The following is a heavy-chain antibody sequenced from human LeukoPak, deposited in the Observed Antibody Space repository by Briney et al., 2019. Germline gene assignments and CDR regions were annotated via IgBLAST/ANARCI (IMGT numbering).Heavy chain of an antibody. CDR2: ISWKSETI. CDR1: GFTFADYA. J-gene: IGHJ3*01. Sequence: GGSLRLSCAASGFTFADYAMHWVRQGPGKGLEWVSGISWKSETIAYADSVKGRFTISRDNAKKSLYLQMNSLRAEDTALYYCAKGGIATAPDAFDVWGQGTMVTVSS. V-gene: IGHV3-9*01. CDR3: AKGGIATAPDAFDV. D-gene: IGHD6-13*01.